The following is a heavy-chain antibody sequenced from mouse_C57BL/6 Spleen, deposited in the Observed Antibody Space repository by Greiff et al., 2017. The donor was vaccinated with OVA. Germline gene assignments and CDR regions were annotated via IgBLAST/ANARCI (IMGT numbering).Heavy chain of an antibody. CDR2: ISDGGSYT. Sequence: EVKLMESGGGLVKPGGSLKLSCAASGFTFSSYAMSWVRQTPEKRLEWVATISDGGSYTYYPDNVKGRFTISRDNAKNNLYLQLSHLKSEDTAMYYWASLGREDYWGQGTTLTVSS. V-gene: IGHV5-4*03. D-gene: IGHD4-1*01. CDR1: GFTFSSYA. J-gene: IGHJ2*01. CDR3: ASLGREDY.